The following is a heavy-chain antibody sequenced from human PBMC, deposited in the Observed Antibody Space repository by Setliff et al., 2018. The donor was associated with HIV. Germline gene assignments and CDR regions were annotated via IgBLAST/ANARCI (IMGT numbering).Heavy chain of an antibody. J-gene: IGHJ4*02. CDR3: ARHAPRSAYGDAYHFDH. CDR2: IYHSGTT. V-gene: IGHV4-38-2*01. CDR1: SYSISSGYY. Sequence: PSETLSLTCGVSSYSISSGYYWAWIRQPPGKGLEWIGSIYHSGTTFYNPSLKSRVTISVDTSKNQFSLKLTSVTAADTAVYYCARHAPRSAYGDAYHFDHWGQGTLVTVSS. D-gene: IGHD4-17*01.